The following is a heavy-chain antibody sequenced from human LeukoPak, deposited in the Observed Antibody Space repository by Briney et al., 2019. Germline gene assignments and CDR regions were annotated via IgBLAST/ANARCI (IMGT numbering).Heavy chain of an antibody. CDR1: KFTFSRFG. CDR3: AKDAQRGFDYSNSLEN. D-gene: IGHD4-11*01. J-gene: IGHJ4*02. V-gene: IGHV3-33*06. Sequence: PGGSLRLSCAASKFTFSRFGMHWVRQAPGKGLEWVAAIWNDGSSQYYAESVKGRFTVSRDNSHNTLHLQMNSLRPEDTAVYYCAKDAQRGFDYSNSLENWGQGTLVTVSS. CDR2: IWNDGSSQ.